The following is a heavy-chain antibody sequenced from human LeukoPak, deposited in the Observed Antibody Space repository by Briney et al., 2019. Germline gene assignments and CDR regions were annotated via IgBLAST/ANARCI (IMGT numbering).Heavy chain of an antibody. Sequence: GASVKVSCKAFGYTFTGYWMHWVRQAPGQGLEWMGWIKPNSGGTNYAQKFQGRVTMTRDTSISTAYMELSSLRSEDTAVYYCARGRGVLLWFGELNYYYMDVWGKGTTVTVSS. V-gene: IGHV1-2*02. D-gene: IGHD3-10*01. J-gene: IGHJ6*03. CDR2: IKPNSGGT. CDR3: ARGRGVLLWFGELNYYYMDV. CDR1: GYTFTGYW.